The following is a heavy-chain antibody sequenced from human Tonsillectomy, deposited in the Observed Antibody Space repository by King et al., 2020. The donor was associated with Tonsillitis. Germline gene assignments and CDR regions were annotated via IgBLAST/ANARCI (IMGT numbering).Heavy chain of an antibody. CDR1: GGSFSGYF. V-gene: IGHV4-34*01. CDR2: INHRGHT. J-gene: IGHJ4*02. D-gene: IGHD2-2*01. Sequence: VQLQQWGAGLLKPSETLSLTCGVSGGSFSGYFWTWIRQSPGKGLEWIGQINHRGHTNDNPSLQIRVSISVDTSKNQFSLRLSSVTAADTAMFYCARQSPFCSASNCYEFDSWGQGTLVTVSS. CDR3: ARQSPFCSASNCYEFDS.